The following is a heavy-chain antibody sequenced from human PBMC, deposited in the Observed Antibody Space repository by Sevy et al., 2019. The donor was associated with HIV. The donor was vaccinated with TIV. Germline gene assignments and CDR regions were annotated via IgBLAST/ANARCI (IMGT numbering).Heavy chain of an antibody. CDR2: IKRDGSQK. V-gene: IGHV3-7*01. Sequence: GGSLRLSCAVSGFTFNTYWMTWVRQAPGKGLEWVANIKRDGSQKYYVDSVKGRFTISRDNDKNSLYLQMNSLRAEDTAIYYCARDGYNNGWYKGFDYWGQGILVTVSS. D-gene: IGHD6-19*01. J-gene: IGHJ4*02. CDR1: GFTFNTYW. CDR3: ARDGYNNGWYKGFDY.